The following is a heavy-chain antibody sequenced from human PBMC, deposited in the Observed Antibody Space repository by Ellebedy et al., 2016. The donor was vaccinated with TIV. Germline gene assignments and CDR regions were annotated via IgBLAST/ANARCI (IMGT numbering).Heavy chain of an antibody. CDR1: GGSISSSNW. D-gene: IGHD3-22*01. J-gene: IGHJ2*01. CDR2: IYHSGST. Sequence: SETLSLTXAVSGGSISSSNWWSWVRQPPGKGLEWIGEIYHSGSTNYNPSLKSRVTISVDKSKNQFSLKLSSVTAADTAVYYCATNPKSITMIGPRYWYFDLWGRGTLVTVSS. V-gene: IGHV4-4*02. CDR3: ATNPKSITMIGPRYWYFDL.